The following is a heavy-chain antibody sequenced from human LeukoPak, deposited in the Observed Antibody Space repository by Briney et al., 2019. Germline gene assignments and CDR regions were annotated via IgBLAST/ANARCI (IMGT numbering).Heavy chain of an antibody. CDR3: ASELLAPQIHLGP. J-gene: IGHJ5*02. Sequence: SETLSLTCTVSGGSISSGGYYWSWIRQPPGKGLEWIGYIYHSGSTYYNPSLKSRVTITVDRSKNQFSLKLSSVTAADTAVYYCASELLAPQIHLGPWGQGTLVTVSS. CDR2: IYHSGST. V-gene: IGHV4-30-2*01. D-gene: IGHD2-8*02. CDR1: GGSISSGGYY.